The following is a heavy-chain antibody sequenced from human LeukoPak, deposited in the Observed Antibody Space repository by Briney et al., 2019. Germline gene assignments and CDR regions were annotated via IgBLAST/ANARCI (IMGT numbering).Heavy chain of an antibody. CDR2: IYYSGST. J-gene: IGHJ5*02. CDR1: GGSISSYY. D-gene: IGHD6-19*01. Sequence: SETLSLTCTVSGGSISSYYWSWIRQPPGKGLEWIGYIYYSGSTNYNPSLKSRVTISVDTSKNQFSLKLSSVPAADTAVYYCARDIAVAEGWFDPWGQGTLVTVSS. CDR3: ARDIAVAEGWFDP. V-gene: IGHV4-59*01.